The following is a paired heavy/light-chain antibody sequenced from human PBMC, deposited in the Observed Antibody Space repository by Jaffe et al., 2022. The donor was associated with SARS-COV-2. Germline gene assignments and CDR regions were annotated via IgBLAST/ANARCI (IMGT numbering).Light chain of an antibody. V-gene: IGKV4-1*01. CDR3: QQYYSTPLT. Sequence: DIVVTQSPDSLAMSLGERATINCKSSQSVLYNSNNKNYLAWYQQKPGQPPKLLIYWASTRESGVPDRFSGSGSGTDFTLTISSLQTEDVAVYYCQQYYSTPLTFGGGTKVEIK. CDR2: WAS. CDR1: QSVLYNSNNKNY. J-gene: IGKJ4*01.
Heavy chain of an antibody. CDR1: GFTFSSFA. D-gene: IGHD6-19*01. V-gene: IGHV3-23*01. Sequence: EVQLLESGGGLVQPGGSLRLSCAASGFTFSSFAMSWVRQAPGKGLEWVTGISGSGGSTYYADSVKGRFTVSRDNSKNMFYLQMNSVRADDTAVYYCVKMREQWLVPFDYWGQGALVTVSS. J-gene: IGHJ4*02. CDR2: ISGSGGST. CDR3: VKMREQWLVPFDY.